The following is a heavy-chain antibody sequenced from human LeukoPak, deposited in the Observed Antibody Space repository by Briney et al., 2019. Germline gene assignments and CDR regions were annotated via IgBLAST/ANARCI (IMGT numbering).Heavy chain of an antibody. CDR3: ASAFYSGSS. V-gene: IGHV3-48*04. Sequence: PGGSLRLSCVASGINLTAFGMHWVRQAPGKGLEWVSYISSSSSTIYYADSVKGRFTISRDNAKNSLYLQMNSLRAEDTAVYYCASAFYSGSSWGQGTLVTVSS. J-gene: IGHJ5*02. CDR2: ISSSSSTI. D-gene: IGHD1-26*01. CDR1: GINLTAFG.